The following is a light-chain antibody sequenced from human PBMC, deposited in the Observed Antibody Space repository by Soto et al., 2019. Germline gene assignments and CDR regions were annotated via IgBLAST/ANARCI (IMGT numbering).Light chain of an antibody. J-gene: IGKJ5*01. Sequence: EVVMTQSPATLSVSPGERATLSCRASQTVSRNLAWYQQRPGQAPRLLIHDASTRATGIPARFSGSGSGTEFTLTISSLQSEDFAVYYCQQYDDWPLTFGQGTRLEI. CDR1: QTVSRN. CDR2: DAS. CDR3: QQYDDWPLT. V-gene: IGKV3-15*01.